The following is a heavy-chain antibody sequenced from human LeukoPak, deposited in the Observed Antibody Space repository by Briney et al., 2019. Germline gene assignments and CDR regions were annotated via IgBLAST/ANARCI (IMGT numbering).Heavy chain of an antibody. CDR3: ARDPSNTSGWYIYFDY. J-gene: IGHJ4*02. D-gene: IGHD6-19*01. CDR2: ISTYNGDT. CDR1: GFTFTNFG. Sequence: ASVKVSCKASGFTFTNFGITWVRQAPGQGLEWMGWISTYNGDTKYAQKFQGRVTMTTDTSTSTAYMELRSLRSDDTAVYYCARDPSNTSGWYIYFDYWGQGTLVTVSS. V-gene: IGHV1-18*01.